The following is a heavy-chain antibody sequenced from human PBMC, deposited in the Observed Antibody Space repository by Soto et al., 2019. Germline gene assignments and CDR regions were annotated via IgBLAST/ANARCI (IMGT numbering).Heavy chain of an antibody. CDR3: ERGVFRFLQWFDT. CDR1: GASVNSGNYY. CDR2: VYYSGST. Sequence: PSETLSLTCTVSGASVNSGNYYWSWIRQPPGKGLEWIGYVYYSGSTNYNPSLKSRATISLDTYKNQFSLKMTSMTSADTAFYYSERGVFRFLQWFDTWGQGTLVTVSS. D-gene: IGHD3-3*01. J-gene: IGHJ5*02. V-gene: IGHV4-61*01.